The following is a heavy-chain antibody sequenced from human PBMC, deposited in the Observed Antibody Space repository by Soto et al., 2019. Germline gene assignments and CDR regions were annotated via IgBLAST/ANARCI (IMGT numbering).Heavy chain of an antibody. CDR3: ARMVSIAAAGTRWFDP. D-gene: IGHD6-13*01. CDR1: GGSISSYY. CDR2: IYYSGST. J-gene: IGHJ5*02. V-gene: IGHV4-59*01. Sequence: SETLSLTCTVSGGSISSYYWSWIRQPPGKGLEWIGYIYYSGSTNYNPSLKSRVTISVDTSKNQFSLKLSSVTAAGTAVYYCARMVSIAAAGTRWFDPWGQGTLVTVSS.